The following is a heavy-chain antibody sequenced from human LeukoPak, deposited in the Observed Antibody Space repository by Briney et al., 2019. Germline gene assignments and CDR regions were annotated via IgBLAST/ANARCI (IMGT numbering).Heavy chain of an antibody. D-gene: IGHD3-22*01. CDR3: ASHYYDSSGQSY. Sequence: SETLSLTCTVSGGSISSYYWSWIRQPPGKGLEWIGYIYCSGSTNYNPSLKSRVTISVDTSKNQFSLKLSSVTAADTAVYYCASHYYDSSGQSYWGQGTLVTVSS. J-gene: IGHJ4*02. CDR1: GGSISSYY. V-gene: IGHV4-59*01. CDR2: IYCSGST.